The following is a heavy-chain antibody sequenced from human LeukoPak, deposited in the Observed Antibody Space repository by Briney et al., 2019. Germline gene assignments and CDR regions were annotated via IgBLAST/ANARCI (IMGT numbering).Heavy chain of an antibody. V-gene: IGHV4-31*03. J-gene: IGHJ3*02. D-gene: IGHD3-3*01. CDR3: ARDTISLPADDDAFDI. CDR2: IYYSGST. Sequence: SETLSLTCTVSGGSISSGGYYWSWIRQHPGKGLEWIGYIYYSGSTYYNPSLKSRVTVSVDTSKNQFSLKLSSVTAADTAVYYCARDTISLPADDDAFDIWGQGTMVTVSS. CDR1: GGSISSGGYY.